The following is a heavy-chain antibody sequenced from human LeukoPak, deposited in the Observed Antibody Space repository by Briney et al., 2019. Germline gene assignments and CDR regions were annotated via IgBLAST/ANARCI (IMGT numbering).Heavy chain of an antibody. D-gene: IGHD6-13*01. V-gene: IGHV3-23*01. CDR1: GFTFSNYA. CDR2: ISGSGGST. J-gene: IGHJ4*02. Sequence: GGSLRLSCAASGFTFSNYAMSWVRQTPGKGLEWVSGISGSGGSTYNADSVNVPFTISRYNSKNTLYLQMNSLRAEDTAVYCCAKAVIAAAGTRGFFDCWGQGTLVTVSS. CDR3: AKAVIAAAGTRGFFDC.